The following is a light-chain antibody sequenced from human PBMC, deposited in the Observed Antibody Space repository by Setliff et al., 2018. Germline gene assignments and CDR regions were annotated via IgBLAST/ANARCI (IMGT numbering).Light chain of an antibody. CDR3: VAYTSSSTYV. V-gene: IGLV2-14*03. CDR2: DVT. Sequence: QSALTQPASVSGSPGQSITISCSGTSSDVGSYDFVSWYQQHPGKAPKLIIHDVTNQPSGVSNRCSGSKAGNTASLTISGLQAEDEAEYYCVAYTSSSTYVFGSGTKVTVL. J-gene: IGLJ1*01. CDR1: SSDVGSYDF.